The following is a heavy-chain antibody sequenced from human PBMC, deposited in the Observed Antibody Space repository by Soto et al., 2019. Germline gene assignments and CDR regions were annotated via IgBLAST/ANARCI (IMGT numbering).Heavy chain of an antibody. J-gene: IGHJ4*02. Sequence: PSETLSLTCSVSGGSISSGYYYWSWIRQPPGKGLEWIGNIYYSGSTYYNPSLKSRVTISVDTSKNQFSLKLSSVTAADTAVYYCARFGGDRPGYFDYWGQGTLVTVSS. CDR1: GGSISSGYYY. D-gene: IGHD3-16*01. CDR3: ARFGGDRPGYFDY. CDR2: IYYSGST. V-gene: IGHV4-30-4*01.